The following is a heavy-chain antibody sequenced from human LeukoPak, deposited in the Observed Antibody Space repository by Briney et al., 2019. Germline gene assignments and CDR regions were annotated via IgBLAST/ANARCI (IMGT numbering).Heavy chain of an antibody. CDR3: ARDRGSSSLSASYFDY. V-gene: IGHV3-23*01. Sequence: GGSLRLSCAASGLTFRTYAMSWVRQAPGKGLEWVSSISDSGGYTFYADSVKGRFTISRDNSKSTVYLQMNSLTVEDTAVYYCARDRGSSSLSASYFDYWGQGALVTVSS. D-gene: IGHD6-13*01. CDR1: GLTFRTYA. CDR2: ISDSGGYT. J-gene: IGHJ4*02.